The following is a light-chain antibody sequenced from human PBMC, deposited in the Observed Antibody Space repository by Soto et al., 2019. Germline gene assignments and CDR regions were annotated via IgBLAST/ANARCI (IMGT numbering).Light chain of an antibody. CDR1: QSISSW. J-gene: IGKJ1*01. Sequence: DIQMTQSPSTLSASVGDRVTITCRASQSISSWLAWYQQKPGKAPKLLIYKASSLESGAPSSFSGSGSGTEFNLTIRGMQTDDFVKYYCEQYKSYETFGHGSMVEVK. CDR2: KAS. V-gene: IGKV1-5*03. CDR3: EQYKSYET.